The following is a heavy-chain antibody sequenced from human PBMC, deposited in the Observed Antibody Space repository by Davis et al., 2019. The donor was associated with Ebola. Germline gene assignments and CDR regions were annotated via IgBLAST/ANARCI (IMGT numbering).Heavy chain of an antibody. J-gene: IGHJ5*02. CDR1: GYTFTSYG. V-gene: IGHV1-18*01. CDR3: ASIAAAFANWFDP. D-gene: IGHD6-13*01. CDR2: ISAYNGNT. Sequence: ASVKVSCKASGYTFTSYGISWVRQAPGQGLEWMGWISAYNGNTNYAQKFQGWVTMTRDTSISTAYMELSRLRSDDTAVYYCASIAAAFANWFDPWGQGTLVIVSS.